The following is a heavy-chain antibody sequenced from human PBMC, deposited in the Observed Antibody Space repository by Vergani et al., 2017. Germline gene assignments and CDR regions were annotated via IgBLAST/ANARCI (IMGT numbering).Heavy chain of an antibody. V-gene: IGHV3-30*01. CDR1: GFTFSSYA. Sequence: QVQLVESGGGVVQPGRSLRLSCAASGFTFSSYAMHWVRQAPGKGLEWVAVISYDGSNKYYADSVKGRFTISRDNSKNTLYLQMNSLRAEDTAVYYCARTRDGYNPGAYWGQGTLVTVSS. D-gene: IGHD5-24*01. CDR3: ARTRDGYNPGAY. CDR2: ISYDGSNK. J-gene: IGHJ4*02.